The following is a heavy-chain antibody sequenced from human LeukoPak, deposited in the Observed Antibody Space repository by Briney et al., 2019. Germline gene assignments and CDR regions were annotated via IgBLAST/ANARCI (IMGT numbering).Heavy chain of an antibody. CDR3: VTAKDGGTYDY. Sequence: ASVKVSCKASGNTFTPYFLHWVRQAPGQGLKWMGTFKPNTRTAHQGLRFRDRVRMTGDMSTSTVFLELNSLRSDDTAVYYRVTAKDGGTYDYCGQGTLVTVST. CDR1: GNTFTPYF. CDR2: FKPNTRTA. D-gene: IGHD3-16*01. V-gene: IGHV1-46*01. J-gene: IGHJ4*01.